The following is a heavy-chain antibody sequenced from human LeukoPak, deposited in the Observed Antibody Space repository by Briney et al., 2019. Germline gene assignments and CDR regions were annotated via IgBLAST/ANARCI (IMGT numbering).Heavy chain of an antibody. D-gene: IGHD5-18*01. CDR1: GFTFSDYY. J-gene: IGHJ4*02. CDR3: AKDPFGAYSYGYFDY. CDR2: ISGSGGST. Sequence: GGSLRLSCAASGFTFSDYYMSWIRRAPGKGLEWVSVISGSGGSTYYADSVKGRFTISRDNSKNTLFLHMNSLRTEDAAVYYCAKDPFGAYSYGYFDYWGQGTLVTVSS. V-gene: IGHV3-23*01.